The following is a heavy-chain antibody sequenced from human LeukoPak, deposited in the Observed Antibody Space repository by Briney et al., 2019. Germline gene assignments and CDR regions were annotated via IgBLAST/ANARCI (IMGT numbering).Heavy chain of an antibody. V-gene: IGHV4-31*03. CDR2: IYYSGST. J-gene: IGHJ4*02. Sequence: SQTLSLTCTVSGGSISSGGYYWSWIRQPPGKGLEWIGYIYYSGSTYYNPSLKSRVTISVDTSKNQCSLKLSSVTAADTAVYYCARVSFDYFDYWGQGTLVTVSS. CDR3: ARVSFDYFDY. CDR1: GGSISSGGYY.